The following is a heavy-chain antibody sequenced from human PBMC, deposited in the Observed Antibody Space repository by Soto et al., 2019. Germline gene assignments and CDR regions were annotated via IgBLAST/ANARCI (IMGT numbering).Heavy chain of an antibody. Sequence: SETLSLTCAVYGGSFSGYYWSWIRQPPGKGLEWIGEINHSGSTNYNPSLKSRVTISVDTSKNQFSLKLSSVTAADTAVYYCARGYHGYGYYYYGMGVWGQGTTVTVSS. V-gene: IGHV4-34*01. D-gene: IGHD3-16*01. J-gene: IGHJ6*02. CDR1: GGSFSGYY. CDR3: ARGYHGYGYYYYGMGV. CDR2: INHSGST.